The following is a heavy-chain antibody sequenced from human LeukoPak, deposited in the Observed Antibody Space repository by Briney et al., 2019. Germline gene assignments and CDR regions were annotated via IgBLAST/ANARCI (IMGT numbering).Heavy chain of an antibody. V-gene: IGHV1-69*13. J-gene: IGHJ5*02. CDR3: ARADRPTIFGVVAYNWFDP. CDR2: IIPIFGTA. D-gene: IGHD3-3*01. Sequence: SVKVSCKASGGTFSSYAISWVRQAPGQGLEWMGGIIPIFGTANYAQKFQGRATITADESTSTAYMELSSLRSEDTAVYYCARADRPTIFGVVAYNWFDPWGQGTLVTVSS. CDR1: GGTFSSYA.